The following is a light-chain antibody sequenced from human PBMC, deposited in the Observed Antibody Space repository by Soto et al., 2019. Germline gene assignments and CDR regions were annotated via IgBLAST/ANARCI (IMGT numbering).Light chain of an antibody. V-gene: IGKV3-20*01. J-gene: IGKJ1*01. CDR1: QTVTSY. CDR3: QQYGYSPRT. Sequence: EIVLTQSPGTLSLSPGETATLSCRASQTVTSYFAWYQQKPGQAPRLLIYGASSRATGIPDRFSGSGSGTDFHLTISGLGAEDFSVYYCQQYGYSPRTFGQGTKVEIK. CDR2: GAS.